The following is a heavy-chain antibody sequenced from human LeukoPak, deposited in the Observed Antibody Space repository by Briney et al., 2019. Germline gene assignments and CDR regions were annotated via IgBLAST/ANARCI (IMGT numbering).Heavy chain of an antibody. CDR3: AKAPVTSCRGAFCYPFDS. CDR2: ISNDGSNK. J-gene: IGHJ4*02. Sequence: GGSLRLSCAASGFTFSSYGMHWVRLAPGKGLEWVAVISNDGSNKYYADSVKGRFTISRDNSKNTLYLQMNSLRAEDTAWYYCAKAPVTSCRGAFCYPFDSWGQGTVVTVSS. V-gene: IGHV3-30*18. CDR1: GFTFSSYG. D-gene: IGHD2-15*01.